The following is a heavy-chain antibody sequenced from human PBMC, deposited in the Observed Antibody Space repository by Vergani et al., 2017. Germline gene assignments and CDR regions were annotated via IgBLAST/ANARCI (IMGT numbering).Heavy chain of an antibody. J-gene: IGHJ4*02. Sequence: QVQLVQSGAEVKKPGASVKVSCKASGYTFTGYYMHWVRQAPGQGLDWMGWINPNSGGTNYAQKLQGRVTMTRDTSISTAYMELSRLRSDDTAMYYCARGQWLPTLSFDYWGQGTLVTVSS. CDR2: INPNSGGT. CDR3: ARGQWLPTLSFDY. CDR1: GYTFTGYY. D-gene: IGHD6-19*01. V-gene: IGHV1-2*02.